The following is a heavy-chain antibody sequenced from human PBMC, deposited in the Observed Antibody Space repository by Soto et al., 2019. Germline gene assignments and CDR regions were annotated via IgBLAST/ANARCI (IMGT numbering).Heavy chain of an antibody. CDR1: GSSITNYQ. CDR2: VYYSGSA. V-gene: IGHV4-59*08. CDR3: ARHAGSLGY. Sequence: QVHLQESGPGLVQPSETLSLTCTISGSSITNYQWSWIRQPPGKGLEWIGHVYYSGSANYNPTLKSRVTISIDTSKSQFSLNLGSVTAADTAVYFCARHAGSLGYWGQGTLVTVSS. D-gene: IGHD2-2*03. J-gene: IGHJ4*02.